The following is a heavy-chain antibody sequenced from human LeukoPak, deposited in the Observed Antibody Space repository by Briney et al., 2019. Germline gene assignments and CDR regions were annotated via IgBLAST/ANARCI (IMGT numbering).Heavy chain of an antibody. J-gene: IGHJ4*02. Sequence: ASVKVSCKASGYIFTNYYIHWVRQAPGQGLEWMGWLNPSTGGTDFAQKFQGRVTMTRDTSISTAYMELSRLRSDDTAVYYCARSDIVVVVAASGDKFDYWGQGTLVTVSS. CDR2: LNPSTGGT. V-gene: IGHV1-2*02. D-gene: IGHD2-15*01. CDR3: ARSDIVVVVAASGDKFDY. CDR1: GYIFTNYY.